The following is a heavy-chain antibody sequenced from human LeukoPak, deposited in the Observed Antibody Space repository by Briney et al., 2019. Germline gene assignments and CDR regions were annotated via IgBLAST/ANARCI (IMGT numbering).Heavy chain of an antibody. V-gene: IGHV4-34*01. CDR2: INHSGST. Sequence: SETLSLTCAVYGGSFSGYYWSWIRQPPGRGLEWIGEINHSGSTNYNPSLKSRVTISVDTSKNQFSLKLSSVTAADTAVYYCARGKSRPYYYYYYGMDVWGQGTTVTVSS. J-gene: IGHJ6*01. CDR3: ARGKSRPYYYYYYGMDV. CDR1: GGSFSGYY.